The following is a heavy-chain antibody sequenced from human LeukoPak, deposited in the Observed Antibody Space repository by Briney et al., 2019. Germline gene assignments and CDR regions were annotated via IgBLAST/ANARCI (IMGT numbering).Heavy chain of an antibody. V-gene: IGHV3-23*01. Sequence: GGPLRLSCAASGFTFSTYTMYWVRHPPGKRLEWVSIIGNNGGGIHYADSVRGRFTISRDNSKNAFYLQMNSLRVEDTAVYYCAIDPNWGTHSWGQGVLVTVSS. CDR3: AIDPNWGTHS. CDR1: GFTFSTYT. CDR2: IGNNGGGI. J-gene: IGHJ4*02. D-gene: IGHD7-27*01.